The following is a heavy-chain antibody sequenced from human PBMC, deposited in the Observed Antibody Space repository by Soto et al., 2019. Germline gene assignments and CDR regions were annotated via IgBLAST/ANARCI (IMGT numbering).Heavy chain of an antibody. V-gene: IGHV1-46*01. CDR1: GYTFTSYY. D-gene: IGHD4-17*01. Sequence: QVQLVQSGAEVKKPGASVKVSCKASGYTFTSYYMHWVRQAPGQGLEWMGIINPSGRSTSYAQKFQGRVTMTRDTSTSRVYMELSSLRSEDTAVYYGAREPTTVTTFDYWGQGTLVTVSS. J-gene: IGHJ4*02. CDR3: AREPTTVTTFDY. CDR2: INPSGRST.